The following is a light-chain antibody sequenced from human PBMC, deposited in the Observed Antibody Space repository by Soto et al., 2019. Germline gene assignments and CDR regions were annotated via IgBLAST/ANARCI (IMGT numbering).Light chain of an antibody. J-gene: IGKJ4*01. Sequence: DIQMTQSPSSLSASVGDRVTITCEASQDINNFLNWYQQKPGKAPSLLIYDASTLPTGVAPRFKGSVSGTEFTVTSSNLQPEDIATYFLQYYEVLPLTLGGGTRGEIK. V-gene: IGKV1-33*01. CDR2: DAS. CDR3: QYYEVLPLT. CDR1: QDINNF.